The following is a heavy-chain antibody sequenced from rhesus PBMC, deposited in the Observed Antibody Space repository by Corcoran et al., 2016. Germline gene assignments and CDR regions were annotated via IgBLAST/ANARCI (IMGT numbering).Heavy chain of an antibody. D-gene: IGHD6S26*01. J-gene: IGHJ4*01. CDR1: GFTFSDYY. CDR2: IRNKCNGWTA. V-gene: IGHV3-116*02. Sequence: EVRLVESGGGLVQPGGSLRLSCAASGFTFSDYYMSWVRQAPGKGPGWVVFIRNKCNGWTAEYAASVKGRFTISRDDSKSMASLQMNSLKTEDTAVYYCARSSGWSPGGFDYWGQGVLVTVSS. CDR3: ARSSGWSPGGFDY.